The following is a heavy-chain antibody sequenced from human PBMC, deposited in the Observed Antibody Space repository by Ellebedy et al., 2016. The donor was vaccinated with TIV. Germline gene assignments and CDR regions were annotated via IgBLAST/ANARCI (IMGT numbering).Heavy chain of an antibody. Sequence: GSLRLSCTVSGGSISSYYWSWIRQPPGKGLEWIGYIYYSGSTNYNPSLKSRVTISVDTSKNQFSLELSSVTAADTAVYYCAAAYYGLGSYRISADYWGQGTLVTVSS. CDR2: IYYSGST. V-gene: IGHV4-59*01. CDR1: GGSISSYY. CDR3: AAAYYGLGSYRISADY. D-gene: IGHD3-10*01. J-gene: IGHJ4*02.